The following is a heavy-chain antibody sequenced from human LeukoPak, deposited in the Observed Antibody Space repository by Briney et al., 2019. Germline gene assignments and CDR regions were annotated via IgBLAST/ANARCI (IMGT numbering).Heavy chain of an antibody. D-gene: IGHD6-13*01. CDR2: ISSSGSAI. J-gene: IGHJ4*02. V-gene: IGHV3-11*01. CDR3: ASSLAAARDY. CDR1: GGSISSSSYY. Sequence: LSLTCTVSGGSISSSSYYWGWIRQAPGKGLEWVSYISSSGSAIYYADSVKGRFTISRDNTRHSLYLQMSSLRAEDTAIYYCASSLAAARDYWGQGTLVTVSS.